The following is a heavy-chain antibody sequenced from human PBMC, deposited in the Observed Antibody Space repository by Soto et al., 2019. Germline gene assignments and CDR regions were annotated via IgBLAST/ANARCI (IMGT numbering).Heavy chain of an antibody. CDR2: ISGSGGST. CDR1: GFTFSSYA. Sequence: EVQLLESGGGLVQPGGSLRLSCAASGFTFSSYAMSWVRQAPGKGLEWVSAISGSGGSTYYADSVKGRYTISRDHSKNTRYLQMNSMSAEYTAVYYCANGISVAGTGDYWGQGTPVT. D-gene: IGHD6-19*01. V-gene: IGHV3-23*01. J-gene: IGHJ4*02. CDR3: ANGISVAGTGDY.